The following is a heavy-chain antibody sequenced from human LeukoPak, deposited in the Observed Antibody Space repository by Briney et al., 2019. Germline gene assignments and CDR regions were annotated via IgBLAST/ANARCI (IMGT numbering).Heavy chain of an antibody. Sequence: PGGSLTLSCPASGCTFSSYAMRWVRQAPGKGLEWVSAISGSGGSTYYADSVKGRFTISRDNSKNTLYLQMNSLRAEDTAVYYCAEDRGVVVPAVDYWGQGTLVTVSS. CDR3: AEDRGVVVPAVDY. CDR1: GCTFSSYA. J-gene: IGHJ4*02. CDR2: ISGSGGST. D-gene: IGHD2-2*01. V-gene: IGHV3-23*01.